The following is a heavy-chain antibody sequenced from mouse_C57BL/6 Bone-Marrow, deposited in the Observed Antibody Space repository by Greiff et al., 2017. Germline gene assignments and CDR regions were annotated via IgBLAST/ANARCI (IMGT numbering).Heavy chain of an antibody. Sequence: QVQLQQPGAELVRPGTSVQLSCKASGYTFTSYWLHWVKQRPGQGLEWVGVLDPSYSYTNSHQTFKGKATLTVDPSSSTAYMQIRSLTSEDSAGDYCARACSTVVAGDYWGKGTTLTVSA. CDR1: GYTFTSYW. J-gene: IGHJ2*01. CDR3: ARACSTVVAGDY. CDR2: LDPSYSYT. V-gene: IGHV1-59*01. D-gene: IGHD1-1*01.